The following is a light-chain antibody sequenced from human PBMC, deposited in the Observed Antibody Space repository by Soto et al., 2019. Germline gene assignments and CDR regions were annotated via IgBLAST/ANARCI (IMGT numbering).Light chain of an antibody. CDR3: EQRSKWPGT. CDR2: DAS. CDR1: QSVSSY. J-gene: IGKJ1*01. Sequence: IVLTPSPCTLSLSPGERATLSCRASQSVSSYLAWYQQQPGQAPSLLIYDASNRATGIPARFSGSGSGTDFTLTISSLETEAFAVYYCEQRSKWPGTCGLGTKV. V-gene: IGKV3-11*01.